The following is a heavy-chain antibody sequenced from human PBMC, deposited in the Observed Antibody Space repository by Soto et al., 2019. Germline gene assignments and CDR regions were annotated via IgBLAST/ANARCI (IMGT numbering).Heavy chain of an antibody. D-gene: IGHD3-10*01. CDR1: GFTFSSYW. Sequence: GGSLRLSCAASGFTFSSYWMSWVRQAPGKGLEWVANIKQDGSEKYYVDSVKGRFTITRDNAKNSLYLQMNSLRAEDTAVYYCARTVHYYGSGSYYNAAAFDIWGQGTMVTVSS. CDR2: IKQDGSEK. CDR3: ARTVHYYGSGSYYNAAAFDI. V-gene: IGHV3-7*01. J-gene: IGHJ3*02.